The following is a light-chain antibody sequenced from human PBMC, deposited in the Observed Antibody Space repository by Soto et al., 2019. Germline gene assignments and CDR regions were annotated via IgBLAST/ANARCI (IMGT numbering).Light chain of an antibody. J-gene: IGLJ3*02. V-gene: IGLV1-40*01. Sequence: QPVLTQPPSVSAAPGQRVTLSCTGSSSNIGAGYDVHWYQQLPGTAPKLLIYGNSNRPSGVPDRFSGSKSGTSASLATTGLQAEDEADYYCQSYDSSLFWVFGGGTKLTVL. CDR1: SSNIGAGYD. CDR2: GNS. CDR3: QSYDSSLFWV.